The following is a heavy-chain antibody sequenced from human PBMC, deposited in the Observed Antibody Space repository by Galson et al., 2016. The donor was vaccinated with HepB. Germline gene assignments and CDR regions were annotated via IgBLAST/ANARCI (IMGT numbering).Heavy chain of an antibody. D-gene: IGHD4-23*01. Sequence: QSGAEVKKPGESLKISCQGSGYDFTNYWIGWVRQMPGKGLEWMGIVYAGDSDPIYSPSFRGQVTISVDKSITTAYLQWSSLKASDTAIYYCARRVYGGDAFRTFDIWGQGTMVSVSS. J-gene: IGHJ3*02. CDR2: VYAGDSDP. CDR1: GYDFTNYW. V-gene: IGHV5-51*01. CDR3: ARRVYGGDAFRTFDI.